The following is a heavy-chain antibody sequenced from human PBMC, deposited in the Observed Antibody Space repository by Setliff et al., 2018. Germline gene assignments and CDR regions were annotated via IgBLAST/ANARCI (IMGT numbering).Heavy chain of an antibody. J-gene: IGHJ3*02. CDR1: GGSISNYY. V-gene: IGHV4-4*07. Sequence: SETLSLTCTVSGGSISNYYWSWIRQPAGKGLEWIGRIYTSGSTNHNPSLKSRVTMSVDTSKNQFSLKLSSVTAADTAVYYCARKGISALSGAFDMWGQGTMVTVS. D-gene: IGHD1-26*01. CDR3: ARKGISALSGAFDM. CDR2: IYTSGST.